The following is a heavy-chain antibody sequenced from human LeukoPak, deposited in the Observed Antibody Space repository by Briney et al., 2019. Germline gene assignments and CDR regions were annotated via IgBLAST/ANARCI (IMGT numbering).Heavy chain of an antibody. CDR1: GYTFTGYY. V-gene: IGHV1-2*02. Sequence: ASVKVSCKASGYTFTGYYMHWVRQAPGQGLEWMGWINPNSGGTNYAQKFQGRVTMTRDTSISTAYMELSRLRSDDTAVYYCARASGIAVAGDLLDYWGQGTLVTVSS. J-gene: IGHJ4*02. CDR2: INPNSGGT. CDR3: ARASGIAVAGDLLDY. D-gene: IGHD6-19*01.